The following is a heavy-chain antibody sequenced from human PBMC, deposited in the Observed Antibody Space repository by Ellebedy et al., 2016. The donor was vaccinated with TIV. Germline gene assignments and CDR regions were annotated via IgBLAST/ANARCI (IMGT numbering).Heavy chain of an antibody. CDR1: GFTFDDYA. CDR2: ISWNSGSI. CDR3: AKDRAGDLPD. D-gene: IGHD4-17*01. Sequence: GGSLRLSCAASGFTFDDYAMHWVRQAPGKGLEWVSGISWNSGSIGYADSVKGRFTISRDNAKNSLFLQMNSLRAEDTAVYYCAKDRAGDLPDWGQGILVSVSS. V-gene: IGHV3-9*01. J-gene: IGHJ4*02.